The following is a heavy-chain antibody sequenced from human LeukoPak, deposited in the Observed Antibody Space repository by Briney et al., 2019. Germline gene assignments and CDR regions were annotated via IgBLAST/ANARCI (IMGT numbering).Heavy chain of an antibody. D-gene: IGHD3-16*02. V-gene: IGHV1-18*04. CDR1: GYTFTRYA. Sequence: ASVKVSCKASGYTFTRYAMNWVRQAPGQGLEWMGWISAYNGNTNYAQKLQGRVTMITDTSTSTAYMELRSLRSDDTAVYYCAAYDYVWGSYPVLPPDYWGQGTLVTVSS. CDR3: AAYDYVWGSYPVLPPDY. J-gene: IGHJ4*02. CDR2: ISAYNGNT.